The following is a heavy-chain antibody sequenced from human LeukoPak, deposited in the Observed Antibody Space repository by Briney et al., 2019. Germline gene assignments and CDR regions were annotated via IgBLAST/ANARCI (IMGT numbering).Heavy chain of an antibody. CDR3: ATPDKYDGNSKDY. V-gene: IGHV1-24*01. Sequence: ASVKVSCKVSGYTLTELSMHWVRQAPGKGLEWMGSFDPEAGETIYVQKFQGRVTMTEDTSTDTAYMELSSLRSEDTAVYYCATPDKYDGNSKDYWGQGTLVTDSS. D-gene: IGHD4-23*01. CDR2: FDPEAGET. J-gene: IGHJ4*02. CDR1: GYTLTELS.